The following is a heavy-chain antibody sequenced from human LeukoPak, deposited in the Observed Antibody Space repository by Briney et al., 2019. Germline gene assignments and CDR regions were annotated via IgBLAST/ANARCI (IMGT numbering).Heavy chain of an antibody. CDR1: GFTFSSYW. CDR3: ARALRYSSPFDY. V-gene: IGHV3-74*01. CDR2: INSDGSST. D-gene: IGHD6-13*01. J-gene: IGHJ4*02. Sequence: PGGSLRLSCAASGFTFSSYWVHWVRQAPGKGLVWVSRINSDGSSTSYADSVKGRFTISRDNAKNTLYLQMNSLRAEDTAVYYWARALRYSSPFDYWGQGTLVTVSS.